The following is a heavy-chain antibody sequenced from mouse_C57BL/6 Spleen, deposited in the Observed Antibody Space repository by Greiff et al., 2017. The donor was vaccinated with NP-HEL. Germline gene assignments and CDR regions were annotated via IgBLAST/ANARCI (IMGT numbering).Heavy chain of an antibody. J-gene: IGHJ1*03. CDR1: GYTFTDYN. V-gene: IGHV1-22*01. Sequence: EVKLMESGPELVKPGASVKMSCKASGYTFTDYNMHWVKQSHGKSLEWIGYINPNNGGTSYNQKFKGKATLTVNKSSSTAYMELRSLTSEDSAVYYCATHYYGSRYFDVWGTGTTVTVSS. CDR2: INPNNGGT. D-gene: IGHD1-1*01. CDR3: ATHYYGSRYFDV.